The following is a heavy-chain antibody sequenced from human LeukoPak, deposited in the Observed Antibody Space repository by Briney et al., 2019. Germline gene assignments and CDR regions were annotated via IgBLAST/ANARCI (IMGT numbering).Heavy chain of an antibody. CDR1: GFTFSNAW. V-gene: IGHV3-7*01. CDR2: IKQDGSEK. CDR3: ARDSGSYLY. D-gene: IGHD1-26*01. Sequence: GGSLRLSCAASGFTFSNAWMSWVRQAPGKGLEWVANIKQDGSEKYYVDSVKGRFTISRDNAKNSLYLQMNSLRAEDTAVYYCARDSGSYLYWGQGTLVTVSS. J-gene: IGHJ4*02.